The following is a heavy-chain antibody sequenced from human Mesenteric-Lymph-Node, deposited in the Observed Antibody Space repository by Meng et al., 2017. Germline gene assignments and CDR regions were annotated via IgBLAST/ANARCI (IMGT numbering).Heavy chain of an antibody. D-gene: IGHD4-17*01. V-gene: IGHV3-21*01. CDR1: GFTFSSYS. CDR3: AGDNGPHYGDYSPLYYYYYGMDV. CDR2: ISSSSSYI. J-gene: IGHJ6*02. Sequence: GESLKLSCAASGFTFSSYSMNWVRQAPGTGLEWVSYISSSSSYIYYAEPVKGRFTISRDNAKNSLYLQMNSLRAEDTAVYYCAGDNGPHYGDYSPLYYYYYGMDVWGQGTTVTVSS.